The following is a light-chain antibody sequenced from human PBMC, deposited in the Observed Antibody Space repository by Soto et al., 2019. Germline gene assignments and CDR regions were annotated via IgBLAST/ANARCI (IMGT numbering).Light chain of an antibody. CDR1: QGISNY. J-gene: IGKJ3*01. CDR3: QKYNSAPFT. V-gene: IGKV1-27*01. Sequence: DIQMTQSPSSLSASVGDRVTITCRASQGISNYLALYQQKPGKVPKLLIYAASTLHSGVSSRCSGSGSGTDFTLTTSSLQPEDVATCYCQKYNSAPFTFGPGTKVDIK. CDR2: AAS.